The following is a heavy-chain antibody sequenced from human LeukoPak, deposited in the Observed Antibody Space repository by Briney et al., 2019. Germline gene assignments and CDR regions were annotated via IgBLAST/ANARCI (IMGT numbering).Heavy chain of an antibody. CDR1: GGSISSYY. Sequence: SETLSLNCTVSGGSISSYYWSWIRQPPGKGLEWLGSIYYGGTTYYNPSLKSRVTMSVDTSKNQFSLKLNSVTASDTVVYYCARHSGDGHVYPFDDWGQGTLVTVSS. CDR3: ARHSGDGHVYPFDD. D-gene: IGHD3-10*01. J-gene: IGHJ4*02. V-gene: IGHV4-59*04. CDR2: IYYGGTT.